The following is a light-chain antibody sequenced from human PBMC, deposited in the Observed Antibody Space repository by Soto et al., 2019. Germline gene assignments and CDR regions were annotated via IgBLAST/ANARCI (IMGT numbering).Light chain of an antibody. J-gene: IGKJ1*01. Sequence: DIQVTQSPSSLSASVGDRVTITCRASQSISTYLNWYQQKAGLAPKLLIYAASSLQSGVPSRFSGSGSGTEFTLTISSLQPDDFATYYCQQYNSYWKFGQGTKV. V-gene: IGKV1-39*01. CDR1: QSISTY. CDR2: AAS. CDR3: QQYNSYWK.